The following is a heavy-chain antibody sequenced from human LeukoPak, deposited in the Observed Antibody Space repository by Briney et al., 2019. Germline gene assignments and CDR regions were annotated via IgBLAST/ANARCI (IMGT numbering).Heavy chain of an antibody. CDR1: GFTVSSNY. V-gene: IGHV3-66*01. CDR3: ARDLATYGSGNYYYYGMDV. D-gene: IGHD3-10*01. Sequence: GSLRLSCAASGFTVSSNYMSWVRQAPGKGLEWVSVIYSGGRTYYADSVKGRFTISRDNSKNTLYLQMNSLRAEDTAVYYCARDLATYGSGNYYYYGMDVRGQGTTVTVSS. J-gene: IGHJ6*02. CDR2: IYSGGRT.